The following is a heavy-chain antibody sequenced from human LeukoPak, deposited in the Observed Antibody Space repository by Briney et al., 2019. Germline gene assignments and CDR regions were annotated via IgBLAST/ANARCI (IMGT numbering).Heavy chain of an antibody. V-gene: IGHV3-74*01. D-gene: IGHD3-22*01. Sequence: GGSLRLSCAASGFTFSTYWMHWVRQAPGKGLVWVSRIKSDGSTNYADSVKGRFTISRDNAKNTVSLQMNSLRPEDTGVYYCARAPSESGGYYPEYFRHWGQGTLVTVSS. CDR3: ARAPSESGGYYPEYFRH. J-gene: IGHJ1*01. CDR2: IKSDGST. CDR1: GFTFSTYW.